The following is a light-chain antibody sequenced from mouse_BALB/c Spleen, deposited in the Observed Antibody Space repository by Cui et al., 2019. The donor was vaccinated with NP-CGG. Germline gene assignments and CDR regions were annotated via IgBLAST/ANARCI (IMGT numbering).Light chain of an antibody. CDR3: ALWYSNHWV. J-gene: IGLJ1*01. V-gene: IGLV1*01. Sequence: QAVVTQDSALTTSPGETVTLTCHSSTGAVTTSNYANWVQEKPDHLFTGLIGGTNNRAPGVSARFSGSLIGDKAALTITGAQTEDEAIYFCALWYSNHWVFGGGTKLTVL. CDR1: TGAVTTSNY. CDR2: GTN.